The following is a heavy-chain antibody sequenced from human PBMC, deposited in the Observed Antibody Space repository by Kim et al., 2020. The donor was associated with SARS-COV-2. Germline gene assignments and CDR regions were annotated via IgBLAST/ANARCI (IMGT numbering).Heavy chain of an antibody. CDR2: ISAYNGNT. J-gene: IGHJ6*02. CDR1: GYTFTSYG. D-gene: IGHD3-10*01. V-gene: IGHV1-18*01. CDR3: ARAYGSGSYRTYYYYGMDV. Sequence: ASVKVSCKASGYTFTSYGISWVRQAPGQGLEWMGWISAYNGNTNYAQKLQGRVTMTTDTSTSTAYMELRSLRSDDTAVYSCARAYGSGSYRTYYYYGMDVWGQGTTVTVSS.